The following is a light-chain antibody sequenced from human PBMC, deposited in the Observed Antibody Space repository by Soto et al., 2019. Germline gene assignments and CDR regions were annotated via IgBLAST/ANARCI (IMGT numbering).Light chain of an antibody. CDR1: QSVSSNH. V-gene: IGKV3-20*01. J-gene: IGKJ1*01. CDR2: GGS. Sequence: EIVLTQSPGTLSLSPGERATLSCRASQSVSSNHLAWYQQKPGQAPRLLIYGGSSRATGIPVRFSGSGSETDFTLTITRLEPEDFAVYYCQQYSSSRTFGQGTKWIS. CDR3: QQYSSSRT.